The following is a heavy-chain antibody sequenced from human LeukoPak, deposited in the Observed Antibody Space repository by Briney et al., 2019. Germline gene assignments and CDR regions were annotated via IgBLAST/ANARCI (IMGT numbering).Heavy chain of an antibody. CDR2: IYHSGST. J-gene: IGHJ6*02. CDR1: GGSFSGYY. V-gene: IGHV4-34*01. Sequence: SETLSLTCAVYGGSFSGYYWSWIRQPPGKGLEWIGEIYHSGSTNYNPSLKSRVTISVDKSKNQFSLKLSSVTAADTAVYYCARDLRDMITFGGVIVPSKYYYGMDVWGQGTTVTVSS. CDR3: ARDLRDMITFGGVIVPSKYYYGMDV. D-gene: IGHD3-16*02.